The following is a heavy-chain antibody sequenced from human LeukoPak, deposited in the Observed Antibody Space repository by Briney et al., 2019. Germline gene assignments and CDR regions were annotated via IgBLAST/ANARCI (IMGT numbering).Heavy chain of an antibody. CDR1: GFTFSNAW. D-gene: IGHD3-22*01. CDR2: IPYDGSNK. V-gene: IGHV3-30*18. CDR3: AKDRLYYYDSSGYYPDY. Sequence: PGGSLRLSCAASGFTFSNAWMNWVRQAPGKGLEWVAVIPYDGSNKYYADSVKGRFTISRDNSKNTLYLQMNSLRAEDTAVYYCAKDRLYYYDSSGYYPDYWGQGTLVTVSS. J-gene: IGHJ4*02.